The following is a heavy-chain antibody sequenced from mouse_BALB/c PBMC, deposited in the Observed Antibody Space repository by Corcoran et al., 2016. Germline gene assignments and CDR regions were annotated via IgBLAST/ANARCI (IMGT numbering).Heavy chain of an antibody. V-gene: IGHV14-3*02. CDR2: IDPANGNT. D-gene: IGHD4-1*01. Sequence: EVQLQQSGAELVKPGASVKLSCTASGFNIKDTYMHWVKQRPAQGLEWIGRIDPANGNTKYDPKFQGKATITADTSSNTAYLQLSSLTSEDTAVYFCADWEWYFDVWGAGTTVTVSS. CDR3: ADWEWYFDV. CDR1: GFNIKDTY. J-gene: IGHJ1*01.